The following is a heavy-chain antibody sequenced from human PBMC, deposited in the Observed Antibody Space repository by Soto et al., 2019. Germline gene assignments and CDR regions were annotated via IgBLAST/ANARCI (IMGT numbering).Heavy chain of an antibody. D-gene: IGHD2-2*01. CDR2: ISYDGSNK. CDR1: GFTFSSYG. J-gene: IGHJ6*03. CDR3: AKDDLVVVPAARTHYYYYYMDV. V-gene: IGHV3-30*18. Sequence: GGSLRLSCAASGFTFSSYGMHWVRQAPGKGLEWVAVISYDGSNKYYADSVKGRFTISRDNSKNTLYLQMNSLRAEDTAVYYCAKDDLVVVPAARTHYYYYYMDVWGKGTTVTVSS.